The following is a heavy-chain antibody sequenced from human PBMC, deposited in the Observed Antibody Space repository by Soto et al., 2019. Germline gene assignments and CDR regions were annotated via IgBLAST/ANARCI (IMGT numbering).Heavy chain of an antibody. D-gene: IGHD5-12*01. CDR3: AGGNHRLLQLWYFDL. CDR2: IIPIFGTA. V-gene: IGHV1-69*12. J-gene: IGHJ2*01. CDR1: GGTFSSYT. Sequence: QVQLVQSGAEVKKPGSSVTVSCKASGGTFSSYTISWVRQAPGQGLEWMGGIIPIFGTANYAQKFQGRVTITADESTSTAYMELSRLRSEETAVYYCAGGNHRLLQLWYFDLWGRGTLVTVSS.